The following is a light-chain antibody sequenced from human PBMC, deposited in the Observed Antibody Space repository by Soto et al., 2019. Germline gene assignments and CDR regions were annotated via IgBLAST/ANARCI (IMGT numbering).Light chain of an antibody. CDR1: QIVSSY. V-gene: IGKV3-11*01. CDR2: DAS. Sequence: EIVLTQSPATLSLSPWERATLSCGAGQIVSSYLAWYQQKPVQAPRLLIYDASNRATGIPAMFSGSGSGTDFTLTISSLEPEDFAVYYCQQRSNWPLWTFGQGTKVDI. J-gene: IGKJ1*01. CDR3: QQRSNWPLWT.